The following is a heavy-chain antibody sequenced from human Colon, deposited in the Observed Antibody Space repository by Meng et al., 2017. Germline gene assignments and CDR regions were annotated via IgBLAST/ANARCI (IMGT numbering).Heavy chain of an antibody. CDR2: INAADGST. V-gene: IGHV1-3*01. D-gene: IGHD1-7*01. CDR1: GFTFNGYT. Sequence: ASVKVFCKTSGFTFNGYTLYWVRQAPGQSLEWMGWINAADGSTQYSQKFLDRVTITRDTSARTAYMELSSLRSEDTAVYYCSRGAITRTATALGWWGHGTLVTVSS. J-gene: IGHJ4*01. CDR3: SRGAITRTATALGW.